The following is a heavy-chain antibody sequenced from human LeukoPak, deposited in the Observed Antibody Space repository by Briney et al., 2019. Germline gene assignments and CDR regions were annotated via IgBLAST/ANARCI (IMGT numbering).Heavy chain of an antibody. CDR1: GGSISSYY. Sequence: SETLSLTCTVSGGSISSYYWSWIRQPAGKGLEWIGRIYTSGSTNYNPSLKSRVTISVDRSKNQFSLKLSSVTAADTAVYYCARGENSSGPIAPEAFDIWGQGTMVTVSS. CDR2: IYTSGST. CDR3: ARGENSSGPIAPEAFDI. J-gene: IGHJ3*02. D-gene: IGHD3-22*01. V-gene: IGHV4-4*07.